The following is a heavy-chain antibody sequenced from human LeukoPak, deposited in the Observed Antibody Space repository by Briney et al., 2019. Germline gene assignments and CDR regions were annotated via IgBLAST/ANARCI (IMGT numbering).Heavy chain of an antibody. J-gene: IGHJ4*02. CDR1: GGSISSGGYY. Sequence: SETLSLTCTVSGGSISSGGYYWSWIRQHPGKGLEWIGYIYYSGSTYYNPSLKSRVTISVDTSKNQFSLKLSSVTAADTAVYYCARGSTYYYDSSGYLGYWGQGTLVTVYS. CDR2: IYYSGST. V-gene: IGHV4-31*03. D-gene: IGHD3-22*01. CDR3: ARGSTYYYDSSGYLGY.